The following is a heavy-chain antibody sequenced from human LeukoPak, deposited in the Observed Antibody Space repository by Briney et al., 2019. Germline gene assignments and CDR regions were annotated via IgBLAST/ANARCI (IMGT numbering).Heavy chain of an antibody. Sequence: SETLSLTCAVYGGSFSGDYWSWIRQHPAKGLEWIGEINHSGSTNYNPSLKSRVTISIDTSKNQFSLRLSSVTAADTAVYYCATFISAWSIDYWGQGTLVTVSS. CDR2: INHSGST. J-gene: IGHJ4*02. D-gene: IGHD6-19*01. V-gene: IGHV4-34*01. CDR3: ATFISAWSIDY. CDR1: GGSFSGDY.